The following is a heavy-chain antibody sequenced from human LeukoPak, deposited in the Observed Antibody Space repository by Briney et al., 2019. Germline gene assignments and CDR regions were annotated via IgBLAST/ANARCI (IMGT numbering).Heavy chain of an antibody. V-gene: IGHV3-23*01. CDR3: AKQLGYCSDGSCYFPY. Sequence: GGSLRLSCAASGFTFSSSAMSWVRQAPGKGLEWVSAISNNGGYTYYADSVQGRFTISRDNSKSTLCLQMNSLRAEDTAVYYCAKQLGYCSDGSCYFPYWGEGTLVTVSS. CDR1: GFTFSSSA. J-gene: IGHJ4*02. CDR2: ISNNGGYT. D-gene: IGHD2-15*01.